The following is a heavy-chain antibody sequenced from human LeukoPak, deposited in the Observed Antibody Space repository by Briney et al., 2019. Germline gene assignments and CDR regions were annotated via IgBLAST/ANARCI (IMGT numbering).Heavy chain of an antibody. CDR1: GGSISSYY. CDR3: ARWPKQQLVGFDY. Sequence: SETLSLTCTVSGGSISSYYWSWIRQPPGKGLEWIGYIYNSGSTNHNPSLRSRVTISVDTSKNQFSLKLSSVTAADTAVYYCARWPKQQLVGFDYWGQGTLVTVSS. J-gene: IGHJ4*02. CDR2: IYNSGST. D-gene: IGHD6-13*01. V-gene: IGHV4-59*01.